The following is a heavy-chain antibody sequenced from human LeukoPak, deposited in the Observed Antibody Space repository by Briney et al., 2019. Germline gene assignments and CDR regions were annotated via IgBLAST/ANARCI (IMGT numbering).Heavy chain of an antibody. CDR2: ISRSSAYI. J-gene: IGHJ3*02. D-gene: IGHD3-10*01. CDR3: ASFPPYMVRTDAFDI. CDR1: GFTLRSYS. Sequence: GGSLRLSCAASGFTLRSYSMNWVRQAPGKGLEWVSSISRSSAYIYYADSVKGRFTISRDNAKNSLYLQMNSLRAEDTAVYYCASFPPYMVRTDAFDIWGQGTMVTVSS. V-gene: IGHV3-21*01.